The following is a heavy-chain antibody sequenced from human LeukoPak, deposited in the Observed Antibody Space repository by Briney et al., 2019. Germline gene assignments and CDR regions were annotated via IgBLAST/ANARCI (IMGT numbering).Heavy chain of an antibody. J-gene: IGHJ3*02. CDR2: ISGSGGST. Sequence: PGGSLRLSCAASGFTFSSYWMCWVRQAPGKGLEWVSAISGSGGSTYYADSVKGRFTISRDNSKNTLYLQMNSLRAEDTAVYYCAKDFRRDIVASDAFDIWGQGTMVTVSS. D-gene: IGHD5-12*01. CDR1: GFTFSSYW. CDR3: AKDFRRDIVASDAFDI. V-gene: IGHV3-23*01.